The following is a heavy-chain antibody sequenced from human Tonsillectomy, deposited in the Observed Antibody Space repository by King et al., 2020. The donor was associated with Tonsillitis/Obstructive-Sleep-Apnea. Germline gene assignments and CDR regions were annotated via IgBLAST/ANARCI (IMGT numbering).Heavy chain of an antibody. CDR1: GYSFTSYW. V-gene: IGHV5-51*01. J-gene: IGHJ4*02. CDR3: ARRARYCSSTSCPEPFDY. Sequence: QLVQSGAEVKKPGASLKISCKNSGYSFTSYWIGWVRQMPGKGREWMGLIYPGDSDTRYSPSFQGQVTISADKSISTAYLQWSSLKASDTAMYYCARRARYCSSTSCPEPFDYWGQGTLVTVAS. CDR2: IYPGDSDT. D-gene: IGHD2-2*01.